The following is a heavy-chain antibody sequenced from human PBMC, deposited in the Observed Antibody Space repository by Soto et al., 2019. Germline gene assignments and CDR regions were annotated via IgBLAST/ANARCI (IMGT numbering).Heavy chain of an antibody. CDR1: GYSFTSYW. CDR2: IYPGDSDT. J-gene: IGHJ6*02. V-gene: IGHV5-51*01. Sequence: GESLKISCKGSGYSFTSYWIGWVRQMPGKGLEWMGIIYPGDSDTRYSPSFQGQVTISADKSISTAYLQWSSLKASDTAMYYCARHPTYYDFWSGPKGYYGMDVWGQGTTVT. CDR3: ARHPTYYDFWSGPKGYYGMDV. D-gene: IGHD3-3*01.